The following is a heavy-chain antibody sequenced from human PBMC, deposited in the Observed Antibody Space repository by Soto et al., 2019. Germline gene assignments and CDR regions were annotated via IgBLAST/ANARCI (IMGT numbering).Heavy chain of an antibody. D-gene: IGHD6-19*01. Sequence: GGSLRLSCAASGFTFSSYWMHWVRQAPGKGLVWVSRINSDGSSTSYADSVKGRFTISRDNAKNTLYLQMNSLRAEDTAVYYCAREWAQGIAVADDAFDIWGQGTMVTVSS. J-gene: IGHJ3*02. V-gene: IGHV3-74*01. CDR2: INSDGSST. CDR1: GFTFSSYW. CDR3: AREWAQGIAVADDAFDI.